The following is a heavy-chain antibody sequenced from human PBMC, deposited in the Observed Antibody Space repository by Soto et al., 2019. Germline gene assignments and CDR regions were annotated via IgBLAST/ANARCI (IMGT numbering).Heavy chain of an antibody. CDR2: ISGSGSTI. V-gene: IGHV3-23*01. J-gene: IGHJ4*02. D-gene: IGHD3-22*01. Sequence: GGSLRLSCAASGFTFSSYAVSWVRQAPGKGPEWISSISGSGSTIYYADSVKGRFTISRDNSKNTLYLQMSSLRAEDTAVYYCAKVFHYYDSSGYYYFDYWGQGTLVTVSS. CDR3: AKVFHYYDSSGYYYFDY. CDR1: GFTFSSYA.